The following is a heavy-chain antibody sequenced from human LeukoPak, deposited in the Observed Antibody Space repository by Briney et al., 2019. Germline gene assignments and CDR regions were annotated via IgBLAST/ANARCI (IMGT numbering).Heavy chain of an antibody. CDR1: GHTFPGSG. CDR3: ATQCSGVCCYGSDGP. J-gene: IGHJ5*02. CDR2: ISAYNSDT. D-gene: IGHD2-15*01. V-gene: IGHV1-18*01. Sequence: ASVKVSCKSSGHTFPGSGISWVRQAPGQGLEWIGWISAYNSDTNYAQEFHGRVTLTTDTPTSTAYMQLWSLRSDDTAVYYCATQCSGVCCYGSDGPWGQGTLVTVSS.